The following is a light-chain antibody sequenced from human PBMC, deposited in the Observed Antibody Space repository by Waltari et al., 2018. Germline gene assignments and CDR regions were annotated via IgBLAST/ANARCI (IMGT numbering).Light chain of an antibody. CDR1: NGAVTRGHY. CDR2: VTS. V-gene: IGLV7-46*01. CDR3: LVSFSGAEEI. Sequence: QTVVTQEPSLTVSPGRTVTPTCGPSNGAVTRGHYPYWFQQKPGQAPQTLIYVTSNKHPCAPFRCSVHLLGGKGALSLAGAQPEDEADYYCLVSFSGAEEIFGGGTKLTVL. J-gene: IGLJ2*01.